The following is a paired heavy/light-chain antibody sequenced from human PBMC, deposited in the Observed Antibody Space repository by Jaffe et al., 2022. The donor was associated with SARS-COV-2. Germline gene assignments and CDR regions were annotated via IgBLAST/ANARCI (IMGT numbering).Light chain of an antibody. CDR2: YAS. J-gene: IGKJ1*01. CDR3: QQSSGVPAT. Sequence: EIVLTQSPDFQSVTPKEKVTITCRASQSIGSSLHWYQQKPGQSPKLLIKYASQPFSGVPSRFSGSGSGTDFTLTINSLEAEDGATYYCQQSSGVPATFGQGTKVEIK. V-gene: IGKV6-21*01. CDR1: QSIGSS.
Heavy chain of an antibody. CDR1: GGSISSSTYY. CDR2: IYYSGST. Sequence: QLQLQESGPGLVKPSETLSLSCTVSGGSISSSTYYWGWIRQPPGKGPEWIGSIYYSGSTYYNPTLKSRVSVSVDTSKNQLSLKLSSVTAADTAVYYCATANYYFEYWGQGTLVTVSS. CDR3: ATANYYFEY. D-gene: IGHD6-25*01. J-gene: IGHJ4*02. V-gene: IGHV4-39*01.